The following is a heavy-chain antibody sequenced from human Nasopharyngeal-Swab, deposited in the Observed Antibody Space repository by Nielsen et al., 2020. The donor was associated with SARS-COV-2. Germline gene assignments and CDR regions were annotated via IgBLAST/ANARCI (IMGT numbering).Heavy chain of an antibody. CDR3: ARDLTMIDAFDI. CDR2: ISAYNGNT. Sequence: ASVKVSCKASGYTFTSYGISWVRQAPGQGLEWMGWISAYNGNTNHAQKLQGRVTMTTDTSTSTAYMELRSLRSDDTAVYYCARDLTMIDAFDIWGQGTMVTVSS. D-gene: IGHD3-22*01. CDR1: GYTFTSYG. J-gene: IGHJ3*02. V-gene: IGHV1-18*01.